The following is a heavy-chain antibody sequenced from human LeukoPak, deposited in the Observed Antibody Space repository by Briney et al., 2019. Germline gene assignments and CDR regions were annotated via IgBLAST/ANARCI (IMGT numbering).Heavy chain of an antibody. Sequence: GGSLRLSCAASGFTFSSYSMNWVRQAPGKGLEWVSYISSSSSTIYYADSVKGRFTISRDNAKNSLYLQMNSLRAEDTAVYYCARVTRTTPIAVAGLFQHWGQGTLVTVSS. CDR1: GFTFSSYS. V-gene: IGHV3-48*04. CDR2: ISSSSSTI. D-gene: IGHD6-19*01. J-gene: IGHJ1*01. CDR3: ARVTRTTPIAVAGLFQH.